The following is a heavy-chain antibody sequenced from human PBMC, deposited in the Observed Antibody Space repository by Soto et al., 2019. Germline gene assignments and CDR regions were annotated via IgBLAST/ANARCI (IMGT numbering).Heavy chain of an antibody. V-gene: IGHV4-39*01. CDR1: GGSISSSSYY. CDR2: IYYSGST. Sequence: PSETLSLTCTVSGGSISSSSYYWGWIRQPPGKGLEWIGSIYYSGSTYYNPSLKSRVTISVDTSKNQFSLKLSSVTAADTAVYYCARPAALGSSWTGDAFDIWGQGTMVTVSS. D-gene: IGHD6-13*01. J-gene: IGHJ3*02. CDR3: ARPAALGSSWTGDAFDI.